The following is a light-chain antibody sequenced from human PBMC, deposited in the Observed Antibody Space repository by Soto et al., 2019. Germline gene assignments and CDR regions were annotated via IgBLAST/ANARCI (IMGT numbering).Light chain of an antibody. CDR1: QSSSSW. V-gene: IGKV1-39*01. CDR2: AAS. Sequence: DRVTITCLASQSSSSWLAWYQQKSGKAPKLLIYAASSLQSGVPSRFSGSGSGTDFTLTISSLQPEDFATYYCQQSYSTPQTFGQGTKVDIK. J-gene: IGKJ1*01. CDR3: QQSYSTPQT.